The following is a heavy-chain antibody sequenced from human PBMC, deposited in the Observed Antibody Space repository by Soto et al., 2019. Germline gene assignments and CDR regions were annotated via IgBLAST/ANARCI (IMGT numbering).Heavy chain of an antibody. CDR1: GFTFSSYA. CDR2: ISYDGSNK. CDR3: ARVPADNLYCSGGSCSVN. V-gene: IGHV3-30-3*01. Sequence: QVQLVESGGGVVQPGRSLRLSCAASGFTFSSYAMHWVRQAPGKGLEWVAVISYDGSNKYFADSVKGRFTISRDNSKNTLYLQMNSLRAEDTAVYYCARVPADNLYCSGGSCSVNWGQGTLVTVSS. J-gene: IGHJ4*02. D-gene: IGHD2-15*01.